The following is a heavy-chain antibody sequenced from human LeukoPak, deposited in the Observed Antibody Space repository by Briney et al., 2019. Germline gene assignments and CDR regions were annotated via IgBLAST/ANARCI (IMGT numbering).Heavy chain of an antibody. V-gene: IGHV3-21*01. J-gene: IGHJ4*02. Sequence: PGGSLRLSCAASGFTFSSYEMNWVRQAPGKGLEWVSSISSSSSYIYYADSVKGRFTISRDNAKNSLYLQMNSLRAEDTAVYYCARYSTGYGDPGHYWGQGTLVTVSS. CDR1: GFTFSSYE. D-gene: IGHD4-17*01. CDR3: ARYSTGYGDPGHY. CDR2: ISSSSSYI.